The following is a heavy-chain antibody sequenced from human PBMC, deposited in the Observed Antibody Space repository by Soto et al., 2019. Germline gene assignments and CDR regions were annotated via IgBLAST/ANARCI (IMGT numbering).Heavy chain of an antibody. CDR2: VSAAGSST. D-gene: IGHD1-20*01. J-gene: IGHJ5*02. Sequence: PGGSLRLSCAAAGFTFSTSAMSWVRQAPGKGLEWVSTVSAAGSSTYYANSVKGRFTISRDNSKNTLYLQMSSLGAEDTAMYYCAKDITNACTRKWFAPWGQGTLVTVSS. CDR3: AKDITNACTRKWFAP. V-gene: IGHV3-23*01. CDR1: GFTFSTSA.